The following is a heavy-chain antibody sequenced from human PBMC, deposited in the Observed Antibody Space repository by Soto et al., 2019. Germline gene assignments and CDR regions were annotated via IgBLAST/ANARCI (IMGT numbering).Heavy chain of an antibody. D-gene: IGHD3-22*01. CDR3: ARRRSDYYDSSGYYWIDY. V-gene: IGHV4-30-4*01. CDR2: IYYSGST. J-gene: IGHJ4*02. CDR1: GGSISSGVYY. Sequence: SETLPLTCTVSGGSISSGVYYWSWIRQPPGKGLEWIGYIYYSGSTYYNPSLKSRVAISVDTSKNQFSLKLSSVTAADTAVYYCARRRSDYYDSSGYYWIDYWGQGTLVTVSS.